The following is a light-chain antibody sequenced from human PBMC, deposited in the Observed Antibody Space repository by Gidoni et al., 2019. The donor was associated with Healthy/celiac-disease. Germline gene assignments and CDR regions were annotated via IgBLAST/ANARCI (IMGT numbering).Light chain of an antibody. CDR2: AAS. CDR1: QGISNY. J-gene: IGKJ5*01. V-gene: IGKV1-27*01. Sequence: DIQMTQSPSSLSASVGDRVTITRRASQGISNYLAWYQQKPGKVPKLLIYAASTLQSGVPSRFSGSGSGTDFTLTISSLQPEDVATYYCQKYNSAPSTFGQGTRLEIK. CDR3: QKYNSAPST.